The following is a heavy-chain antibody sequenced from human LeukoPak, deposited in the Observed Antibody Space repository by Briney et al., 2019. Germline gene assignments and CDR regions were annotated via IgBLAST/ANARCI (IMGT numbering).Heavy chain of an antibody. Sequence: GGSLRLSCAASGFTFSSYAMHWVCQAPGKGLEYVSAISSNGGSTYYANSVKGRFTISRDNSKNTPYLQMGSLRAEDMAVYYCARAPPLYGSGTYYYGMDVWGQGTTVTVSS. CDR2: ISSNGGST. V-gene: IGHV3-64*01. CDR3: ARAPPLYGSGTYYYGMDV. D-gene: IGHD3-10*01. J-gene: IGHJ6*02. CDR1: GFTFSSYA.